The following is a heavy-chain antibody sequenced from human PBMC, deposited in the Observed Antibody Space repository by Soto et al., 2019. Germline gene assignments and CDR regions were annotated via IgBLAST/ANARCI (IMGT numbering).Heavy chain of an antibody. CDR3: ARHRLYSSSWTTFDY. CDR2: IYPPNSDT. J-gene: IGHJ4*02. D-gene: IGHD2-2*01. V-gene: IGHV5-51*01. Sequence: PGESLKISCKGSGYNFATYWIGWVRQTPGKGLEWIGIIYPPNSDTKYSPSFEGQVTTSAEKSINTAYLQWSSLTASDTAVYYCARHRLYSSSWTTFDYWDQGTLVTVSS. CDR1: GYNFATYW.